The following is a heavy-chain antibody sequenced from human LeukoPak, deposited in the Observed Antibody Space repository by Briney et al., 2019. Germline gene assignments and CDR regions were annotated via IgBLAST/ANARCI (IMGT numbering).Heavy chain of an antibody. Sequence: PSETLSLTCTVSGGSISSGGYYWSWIRQHPGKGLEWIGYIYYSGSTYYNPSLKSRVTISVDTSKNQFSLKLSSVTAADTAVYYCARGIAVAGTSLDYWGQGTLVTVSS. J-gene: IGHJ4*02. CDR1: GGSISSGGYY. D-gene: IGHD6-19*01. CDR3: ARGIAVAGTSLDY. V-gene: IGHV4-31*03. CDR2: IYYSGST.